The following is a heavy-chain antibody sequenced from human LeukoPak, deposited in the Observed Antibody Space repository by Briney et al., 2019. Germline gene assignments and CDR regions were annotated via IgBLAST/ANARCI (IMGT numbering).Heavy chain of an antibody. J-gene: IGHJ4*02. CDR3: ARSYDSSGSFDY. D-gene: IGHD3-22*01. V-gene: IGHV1-2*02. Sequence: ASVKVSCKASGYTFTGYYMHWVRQAPGQGLERMGWINPNSGGTNYAQKFQGRVTMTRDTSISTAYMELSRLRSDDTAVYYCARSYDSSGSFDYWGQGTLVTVSS. CDR2: INPNSGGT. CDR1: GYTFTGYY.